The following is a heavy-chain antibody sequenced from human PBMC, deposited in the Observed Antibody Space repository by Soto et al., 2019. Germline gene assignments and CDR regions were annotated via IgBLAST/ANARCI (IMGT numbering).Heavy chain of an antibody. CDR1: GGSFSGYY. CDR2: INHSGST. Sequence: QVQLQQWGAGLLKPSETLSLTCAVYGGSFSGYYWTWIRQPPGTGLEWIGEINHSGSTNYNPSLKSRVTIAVDASKNQFSLKLTSVTAADTAVYYCAGDNSTGLFDYWGQGTLVTVSS. J-gene: IGHJ4*02. CDR3: AGDNSTGLFDY. D-gene: IGHD2-8*02. V-gene: IGHV4-34*01.